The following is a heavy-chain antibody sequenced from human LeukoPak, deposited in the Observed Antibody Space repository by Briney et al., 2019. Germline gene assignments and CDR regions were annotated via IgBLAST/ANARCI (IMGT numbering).Heavy chain of an antibody. Sequence: QAGGSLRLSCAASGFTFSSYAMSWVRQAPGKGLEWVSAISGSGGSTYYADSVKGRFTISRDNSKNTLYLQMNSLRAEDTAVYYCAKDEARQWLAILAHYFDYWGQGTLVTVSS. CDR3: AKDEARQWLAILAHYFDY. CDR2: ISGSGGST. J-gene: IGHJ4*02. V-gene: IGHV3-23*01. D-gene: IGHD6-19*01. CDR1: GFTFSSYA.